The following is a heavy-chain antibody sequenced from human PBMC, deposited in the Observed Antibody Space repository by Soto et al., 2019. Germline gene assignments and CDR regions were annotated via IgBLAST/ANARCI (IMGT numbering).Heavy chain of an antibody. J-gene: IGHJ6*02. CDR1: GYSFTTYG. CDR3: ARAGPAPYYYYGMDV. V-gene: IGHV1-18*01. CDR2: ISAYNGNT. Sequence: QVQLVQSGGEVKKPGASVKVSCKTSGYSFTTYGISWVRQAPGQGLEWMGWISAYNGNTNYAQKLQGRVTMTTDTSTSTAYMELRSLRSADTAVYYCARAGPAPYYYYGMDVWGQGSTVTVSS.